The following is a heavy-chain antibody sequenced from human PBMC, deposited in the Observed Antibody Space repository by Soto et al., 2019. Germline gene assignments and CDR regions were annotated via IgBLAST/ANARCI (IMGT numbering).Heavy chain of an antibody. CDR2: TKTKTHGETT. J-gene: IGHJ6*02. D-gene: IGHD2-15*01. V-gene: IGHV3-15*07. Sequence: EVQLVESGGGLVKPGGSLTLSCAASGFTFINAWMNWVRQAPGKGLEWVGRTKTKTHGETTDYAAPVKGRFTISRDDSKYTLYLQMSSLKADDTAVYYCTTGSVEGVWGQGTTVTVSS. CDR1: GFTFINAW. CDR3: TTGSVEGV.